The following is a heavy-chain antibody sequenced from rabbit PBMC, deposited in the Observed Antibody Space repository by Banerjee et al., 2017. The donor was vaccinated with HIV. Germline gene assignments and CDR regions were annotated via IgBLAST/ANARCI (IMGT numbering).Heavy chain of an antibody. V-gene: IGHV1S40*01. J-gene: IGHJ4*01. CDR3: ARDVTGGSWYFNL. CDR2: IGTGTGKT. Sequence: QSLEESGGDLVKPGASLTLTCTASGFTISSSYWIYWVRQAPGKGLEWIGCIGTGTGKTYYASWAKGRFTISKTSSTTVTLQMTRLTAADTATYFCARDVTGGSWYFNLWGPGTLVTVS. D-gene: IGHD5-1*01. CDR1: GFTISSSYW.